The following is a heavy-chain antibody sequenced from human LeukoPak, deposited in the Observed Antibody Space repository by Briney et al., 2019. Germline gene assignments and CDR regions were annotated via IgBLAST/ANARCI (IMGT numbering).Heavy chain of an antibody. V-gene: IGHV3-49*03. CDR3: TRDPYSSSWYPNYFDY. D-gene: IGHD6-13*01. CDR1: GFTFGDYA. J-gene: IGHJ4*02. CDR2: IRSKAYGGTT. Sequence: GGSLRLSCTASGFTFGDYAMSWFRQAPGKGLEWVGFIRSKAYGGTTEYAASVKGRFTISRDDSKSIAYLQMNSLKTEDTAVYYCTRDPYSSSWYPNYFDYWGQGTLVTVSS.